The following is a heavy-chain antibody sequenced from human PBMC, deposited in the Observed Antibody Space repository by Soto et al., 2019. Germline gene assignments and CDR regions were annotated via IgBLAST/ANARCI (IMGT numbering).Heavy chain of an antibody. CDR1: GFTFSSYG. Sequence: QVQLLESGGGVVQPGRSLRLSCAVSGFTFSSYGMHWVRQAPGERLEWVVVISYDGSIHYYTDSAKGRFTISRDNSKSTMYLQMNSLRAEDTAVYYCAKEIRAYSSSWSFDYWGQGTLVTVSS. D-gene: IGHD6-13*01. J-gene: IGHJ4*02. CDR2: ISYDGSIH. V-gene: IGHV3-30*18. CDR3: AKEIRAYSSSWSFDY.